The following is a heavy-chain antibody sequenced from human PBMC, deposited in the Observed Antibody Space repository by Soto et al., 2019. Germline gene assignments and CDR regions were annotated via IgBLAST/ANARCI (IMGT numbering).Heavy chain of an antibody. CDR1: GYTFTGYY. CDR3: ARGGCSGGSCSPAIGLYYYGMDV. Sequence: ASVKVSCKASGYTFTGYYMHWVRQAPGQGLEWMGWINPNSGGTNYAQKFQGWVTMTRDTSISTAYMELSRLRSDDTAVYYCARGGCSGGSCSPAIGLYYYGMDVWGQGTRGTVSS. J-gene: IGHJ6*02. V-gene: IGHV1-2*04. CDR2: INPNSGGT. D-gene: IGHD2-15*01.